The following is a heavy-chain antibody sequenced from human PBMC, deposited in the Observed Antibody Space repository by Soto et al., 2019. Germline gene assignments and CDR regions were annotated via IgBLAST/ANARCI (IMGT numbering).Heavy chain of an antibody. CDR1: GYTFTSYG. CDR2: ISAYNGNT. CDR3: ARVRDGYYYSSGYYYGGHFDY. Sequence: QVQLVQSGAEVKKPGASVKVSCKASGYTFTSYGISWVRQAPGQGLEWMGWISAYNGNTNYAQKLQGRVTITTDTSTITAYMELRRLRSDDTAVYYCARVRDGYYYSSGYYYGGHFDYWGQGTLVTVSS. V-gene: IGHV1-18*01. J-gene: IGHJ4*02. D-gene: IGHD3-22*01.